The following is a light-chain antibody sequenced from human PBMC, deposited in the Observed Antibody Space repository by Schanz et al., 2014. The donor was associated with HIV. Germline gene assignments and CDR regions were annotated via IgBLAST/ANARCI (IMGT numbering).Light chain of an antibody. CDR3: QSFDSSLNGVV. Sequence: QSVLTQPRSVSGSPGQSVTISCTGTSSDVGGYNYVSWYQQHPGKAPKLMIYDVSKRPSGVPARFSGSKSASSASLAISGLQAEDEADYFCQSFDSSLNGVVFGGGTKLTVL. J-gene: IGLJ2*01. CDR2: DVS. CDR1: SSDVGGYNY. V-gene: IGLV2-11*01.